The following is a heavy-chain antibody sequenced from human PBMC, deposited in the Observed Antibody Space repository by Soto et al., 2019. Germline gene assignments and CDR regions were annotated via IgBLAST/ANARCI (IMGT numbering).Heavy chain of an antibody. CDR3: AREEGHIVNGWFDP. V-gene: IGHV3-30-3*01. D-gene: IGHD2-21*01. CDR2: ISYDGSNK. J-gene: IGHJ5*02. Sequence: QVQLVESGGGVVQPGRSLRLSCAASGFTFSSYAMHWVRQAPGKGLEWVAVISYDGSNKYYADSVKGRFTISRDNSKNTLYLQVNGLRAEDSAVYYCAREEGHIVNGWFDPWGQGTLVTVSS. CDR1: GFTFSSYA.